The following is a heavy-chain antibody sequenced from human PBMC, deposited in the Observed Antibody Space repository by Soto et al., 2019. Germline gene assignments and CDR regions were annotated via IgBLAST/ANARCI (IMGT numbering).Heavy chain of an antibody. V-gene: IGHV3-48*01. D-gene: IGHD6-13*01. Sequence: GGSLRLSCAASGFTFSSYSMNWVRQAPGKGLEWVSYISSSSSTIYYADSVKGRFTISRDNAKNSLYLQMNSLRAEDTAVYYCAREGSSPSVYWGQGTLVTVSS. CDR1: GFTFSSYS. J-gene: IGHJ4*02. CDR3: AREGSSPSVY. CDR2: ISSSSSTI.